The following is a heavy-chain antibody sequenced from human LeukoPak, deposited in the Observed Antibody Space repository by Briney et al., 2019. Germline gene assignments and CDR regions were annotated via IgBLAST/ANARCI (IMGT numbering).Heavy chain of an antibody. D-gene: IGHD6-19*01. CDR1: GGSISSYY. CDR3: ARKAVAGTYGMDV. V-gene: IGHV4-59*01. CDR2: IYYSGST. J-gene: IGHJ6*02. Sequence: PSETLSLTCTVSGGSISSYYWNWIRQPPGKGLEWIGYIYYSGSTNYNPSLKSRVTISVDTSKNQFSLKLSSVTAADTAVYYCARKAVAGTYGMDVWGQGTTVTVSS.